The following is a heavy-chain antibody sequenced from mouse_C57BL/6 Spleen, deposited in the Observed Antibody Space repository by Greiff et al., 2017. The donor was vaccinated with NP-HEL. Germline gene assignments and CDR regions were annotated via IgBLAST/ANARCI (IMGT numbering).Heavy chain of an antibody. CDR1: GYAFTTYL. Sequence: VQLQQSGAELVRPGTSVKVSCKASGYAFTTYLIEWVKQRPGQGLEWIGVINPGSGGTNYNEKFKGKATLPADKSSSTAYMQLSSLTSEDSAVYFCARTPFYYGSSYAMDYWGQGTSVTVSS. D-gene: IGHD1-1*01. CDR3: ARTPFYYGSSYAMDY. J-gene: IGHJ4*01. V-gene: IGHV1-54*01. CDR2: INPGSGGT.